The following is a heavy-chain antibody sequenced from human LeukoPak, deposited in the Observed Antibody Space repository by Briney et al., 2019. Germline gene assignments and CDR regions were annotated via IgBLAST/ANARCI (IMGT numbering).Heavy chain of an antibody. CDR2: IRYDGSNK. V-gene: IGHV3-30*02. CDR3: ANQRADYDILTGVTDY. D-gene: IGHD3-9*01. Sequence: TGGSLRLSCAASGFTFSSYGMHWVRQAPGKGLKWVAFIRYDGSNKYYADSVKGRFTISRDNSKNTLYLQMNSLRAEDTAVYYCANQRADYDILTGVTDYWGQGTLVTVSS. J-gene: IGHJ4*02. CDR1: GFTFSSYG.